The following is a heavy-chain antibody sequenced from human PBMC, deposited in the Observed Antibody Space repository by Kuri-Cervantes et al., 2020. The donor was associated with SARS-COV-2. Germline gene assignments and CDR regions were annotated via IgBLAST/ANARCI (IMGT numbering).Heavy chain of an antibody. V-gene: IGHV4-30-4*01. J-gene: IGHJ6*02. CDR1: GGSISCGDYY. D-gene: IGHD3-3*01. CDR3: ARESSYITIFGVVTRYGMDV. Sequence: SCTVSGGSISCGDYYWSWIRQPPGKGLEWIGYIYYSGSTYYNPSLKSRVTISVDTSKNQFSLKLSSVTAADTAVYYCARESSYITIFGVVTRYGMDVWGQGTTVTVSS. CDR2: IYYSGST.